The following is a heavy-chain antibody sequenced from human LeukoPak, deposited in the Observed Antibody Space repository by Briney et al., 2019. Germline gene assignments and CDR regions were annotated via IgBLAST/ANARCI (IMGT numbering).Heavy chain of an antibody. CDR3: ASGDAGYSYGYYY. CDR1: GFTFSSYA. V-gene: IGHV3-30-3*01. D-gene: IGHD5-18*01. CDR2: ISYDGSNK. Sequence: PGGSLRLSCAASGFTFSSYAMHWVRQAPGKGLEWVAVISYDGSNKYYADSVKGRFTISRDNSKNTLYLQMNSLRAEDTAVYYCASGDAGYSYGYYYWGQGTLVTVSS. J-gene: IGHJ4*02.